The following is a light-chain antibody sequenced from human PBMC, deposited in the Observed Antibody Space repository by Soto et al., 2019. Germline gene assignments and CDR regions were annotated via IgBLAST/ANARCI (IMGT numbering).Light chain of an antibody. CDR1: QNIIDY. Sequence: DIQMTQSPSSLSASVGDRVTITCRASQNIIDYLNWYQQKPGKAPKLLIYAASSLEGGVPSRFSGSGSGTDFTLTISSLQPEDFATYYCQQSYTIPYTFGQGTKLEIK. V-gene: IGKV1-39*01. J-gene: IGKJ2*01. CDR3: QQSYTIPYT. CDR2: AAS.